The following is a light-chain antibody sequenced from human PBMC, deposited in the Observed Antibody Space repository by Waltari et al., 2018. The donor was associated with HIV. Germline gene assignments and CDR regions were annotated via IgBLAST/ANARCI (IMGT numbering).Light chain of an antibody. Sequence: NFMLTQPHSVSESPGKTVTISCTRSSGRIASDYVQWDRQRPGCATILPRYEEDQTGPGVPDRFSGSIDTPSNPASLTAAGLRAEDDADYYCHCQHTNLLTFGGGTELSVL. CDR3: HCQHTNLLT. CDR2: EED. V-gene: IGLV6-57*03. J-gene: IGLJ2*01. CDR1: SGRIASDY.